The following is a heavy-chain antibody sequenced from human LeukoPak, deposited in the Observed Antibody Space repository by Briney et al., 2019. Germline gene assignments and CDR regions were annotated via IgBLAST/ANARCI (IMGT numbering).Heavy chain of an antibody. CDR2: IYHSGST. V-gene: IGHV4-4*02. D-gene: IGHD6-13*01. J-gene: IGHJ4*02. CDR1: GFTFSSYW. CDR3: ARDTGIAAAGIFDY. Sequence: GSLRLSCAASGFTFSSYWMSWVRQPPGKGLEWIGEIYHSGSTNYNPSPKSRVTISVDKSKNQFSLKLSSVTAADTAVYYCARDTGIAAAGIFDYWGQGTLVTVSS.